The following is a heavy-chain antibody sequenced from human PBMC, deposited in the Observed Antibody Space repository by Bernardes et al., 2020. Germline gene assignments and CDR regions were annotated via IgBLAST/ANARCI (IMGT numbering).Heavy chain of an antibody. CDR2: ISSYSDYI. CDR1: GFTFTSYS. D-gene: IGHD2-8*01. J-gene: IGHJ4*02. CDR3: VTRAGPNSPFDY. Sequence: SVRLSCAGSGFTFTSYSMNWVRQAPGKGLEWVSSISSYSDYIFYGDSVKGRFTIARDNAKSSVSLQMNSLRAEDTAIYYCVTRAGPNSPFDYWGQGTLVTVSS. V-gene: IGHV3-21*01.